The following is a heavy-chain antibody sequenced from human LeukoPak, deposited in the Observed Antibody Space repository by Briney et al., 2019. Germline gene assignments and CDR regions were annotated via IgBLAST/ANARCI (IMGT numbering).Heavy chain of an antibody. D-gene: IGHD3-3*01. Sequence: SETLYLTCTVSGGSVISGSYYWSWIRQPPSKGLEWIGYIYYSGSTNYNPSLKSRVTISVDTSKNQFSLKLSSVTAADTAVYYCASGRWVFDYWGQGTLVTVSS. J-gene: IGHJ4*02. CDR3: ASGRWVFDY. V-gene: IGHV4-61*01. CDR2: IYYSGST. CDR1: GGSVISGSYY.